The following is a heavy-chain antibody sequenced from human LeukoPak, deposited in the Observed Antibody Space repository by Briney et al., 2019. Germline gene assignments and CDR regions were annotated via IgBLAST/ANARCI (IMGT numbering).Heavy chain of an antibody. D-gene: IGHD2-8*01. CDR3: ARGRVRSGNNGIGY. J-gene: IGHJ4*02. Sequence: GASVKVSCKASGYTFTSYDINWVRQAPGQGLEWMGWMNPNSGNTGYAQKFQGRVTMTRNTSISTAYMELSSLRSEDTAVYYCARGRVRSGNNGIGYWGQGTLVTVSS. CDR2: MNPNSGNT. V-gene: IGHV1-8*01. CDR1: GYTFTSYD.